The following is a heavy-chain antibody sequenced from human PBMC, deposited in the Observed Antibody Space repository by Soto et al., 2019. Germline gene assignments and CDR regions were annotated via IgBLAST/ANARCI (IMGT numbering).Heavy chain of an antibody. Sequence: QVQLQESGPGLVKPSQTLSLTCSVSGGSISSGGFYWSWIRQHPGKGLEWIGYIYYIGSTSYNPSLKTRVTISRDTANNQFSLKLSSVSAADTAVYYCARAGEDYYGAGAGGLDVWGQGTTVTVSS. V-gene: IGHV4-31*03. CDR1: GGSISSGGFY. J-gene: IGHJ6*02. CDR2: IYYIGST. CDR3: ARAGEDYYGAGAGGLDV. D-gene: IGHD3-10*01.